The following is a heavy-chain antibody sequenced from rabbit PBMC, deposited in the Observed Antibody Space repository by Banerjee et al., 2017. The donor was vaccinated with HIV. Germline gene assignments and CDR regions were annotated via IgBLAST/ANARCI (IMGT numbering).Heavy chain of an antibody. CDR2: IYAGKGST. CDR1: GFSLSSYS. J-gene: IGHJ4*01. D-gene: IGHD6-1*01. Sequence: QSLEESGGDLVQPGGSLKLSCKASGFSLSSYSMSWVRQAPGKGLEWIGIIYAGKGSTDYASWVNVRFTISSDNAQNTVDLQMNSLTAADTATYFCARNAGYAGYGYAENLWGPGTLVTVS. V-gene: IGHV1S7*01. CDR3: ARNAGYAGYGYAENL.